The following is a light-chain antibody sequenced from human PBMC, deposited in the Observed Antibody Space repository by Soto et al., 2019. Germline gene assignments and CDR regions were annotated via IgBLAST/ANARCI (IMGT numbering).Light chain of an antibody. CDR1: QSITSW. V-gene: IGKV1-12*01. CDR3: QQGNSFPIS. Sequence: DIQMTQSPSSVSASVGDRVTITRRASQSITSWLAWYQQKPGKAPKLLISAAANLQSGVPSRFSGSGSGTDFTLTISSLQPEDFATYYCQQGNSFPISFGQGTRLEIK. J-gene: IGKJ5*01. CDR2: AAA.